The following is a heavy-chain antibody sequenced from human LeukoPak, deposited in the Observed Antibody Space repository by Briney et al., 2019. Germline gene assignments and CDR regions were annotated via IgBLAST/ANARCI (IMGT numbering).Heavy chain of an antibody. J-gene: IGHJ4*02. CDR1: EFTFSSYA. CDR3: AKTPTVVPAAYDY. V-gene: IGHV3-23*01. D-gene: IGHD2-2*01. Sequence: GGSLRLSCAASEFTFSSYAMSWVRQAPGKGLEWVSAISGSGGSTYYADSEKGRFTISRDNSKNTLYLQMNSLRAEDTAVYYCAKTPTVVPAAYDYWGQGTLVTVSS. CDR2: ISGSGGST.